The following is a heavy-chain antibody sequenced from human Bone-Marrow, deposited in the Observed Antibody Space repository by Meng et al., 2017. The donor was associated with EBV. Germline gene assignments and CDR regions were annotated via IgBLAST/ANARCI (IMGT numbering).Heavy chain of an antibody. CDR2: ISGSGGST. V-gene: IGHV3-23*01. D-gene: IGHD6-19*01. J-gene: IGHJ4*02. CDR3: AKAPSSGWYYFDY. CDR1: GFTFSSYA. Sequence: EVQLLESXGGLVQPEGSLRLSCAASGFTFSSYAMSWVRQAPGKGLEWVSAISGSGGSTYYADSVKGRFTISRDNSKNTLYLQMNSLRAEDTAVYYCAKAPSSGWYYFDYWGQGTLVTVSS.